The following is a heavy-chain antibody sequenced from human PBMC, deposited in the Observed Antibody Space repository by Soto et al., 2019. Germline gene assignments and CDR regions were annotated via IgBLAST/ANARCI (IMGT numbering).Heavy chain of an antibody. CDR3: ARVGVRDGDYGVSRFDP. V-gene: IGHV4-34*01. CDR1: GGSFSGYY. CDR2: INHSGTT. D-gene: IGHD4-17*01. J-gene: IGHJ5*02. Sequence: QVQLQQWGAGLLKPSETLSLTCADYGGSFSGYYWSWIRQPPGKGLEWIGEINHSGTTNYNPSLKSRVTISVDTSKNQFSLKLSSVTAADTAVYYCARVGVRDGDYGVSRFDPWGQGTLVTVSS.